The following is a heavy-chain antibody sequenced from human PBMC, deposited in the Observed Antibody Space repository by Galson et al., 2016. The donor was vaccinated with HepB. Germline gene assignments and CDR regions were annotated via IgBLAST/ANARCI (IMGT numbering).Heavy chain of an antibody. J-gene: IGHJ4*02. V-gene: IGHV3-30*18. Sequence: SLRLSCAASGFSFSNYGMHWVRQAPGKGLEWVAGVSYGGSKNYYVDSVKGRFTISRDNSKKTLYLQMSSLRAEDTAVYYCAKDGRIYCSSASCHDHFHYWGQGTLVIVSS. D-gene: IGHD2-2*01. CDR3: AKDGRIYCSSASCHDHFHY. CDR2: VSYGGSKN. CDR1: GFSFSNYG.